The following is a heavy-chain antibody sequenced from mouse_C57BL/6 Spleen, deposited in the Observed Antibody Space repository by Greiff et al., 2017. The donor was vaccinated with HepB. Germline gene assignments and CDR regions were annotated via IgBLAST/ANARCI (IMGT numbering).Heavy chain of an antibody. V-gene: IGHV5-17*01. CDR1: GFTFSDYG. CDR2: ISSGSSTI. J-gene: IGHJ2*01. CDR3: ARLRITTVVFDY. D-gene: IGHD1-1*01. Sequence: EVKVEESGGGLVKPGGSLKLSCAASGFTFSDYGMHWVRQAPEKGLEWVAYISSGSSTIYYADTVKGRFTISRDNAKNTLFLQMTSLRSEDTAMYYCARLRITTVVFDYWGQGTTLTVSS.